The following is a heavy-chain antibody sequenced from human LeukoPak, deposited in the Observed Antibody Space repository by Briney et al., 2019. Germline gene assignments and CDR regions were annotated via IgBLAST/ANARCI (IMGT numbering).Heavy chain of an antibody. V-gene: IGHV4-59*01. D-gene: IGHD6-19*01. J-gene: IGHJ5*02. CDR3: ARDRYSSGWFDH. CDR1: GGSISSYY. Sequence: SSETLSLTCTVSGGSISSYYWSWIRQPPGKGLEWIGYIYYSGSTNYNPSLKSRVTISVDTSKNQFSLKLSSVTDADTAVYYCARDRYSSGWFDHWGQGTLVTVSS. CDR2: IYYSGST.